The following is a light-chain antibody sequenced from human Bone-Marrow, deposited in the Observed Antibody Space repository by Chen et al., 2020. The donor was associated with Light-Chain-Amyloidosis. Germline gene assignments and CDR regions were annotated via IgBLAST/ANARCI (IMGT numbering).Light chain of an antibody. Sequence: ELVFTQSPGTLSLSPGEGANLSCRASQTISSNYLTWYQQKFGQAPRLLIYGSSSRVTGIPDRFTGSGSGTDFTLTINRLEPEDFAMYYCQQYGTSPLTFGGGTKVEIK. CDR2: GSS. J-gene: IGKJ4*01. V-gene: IGKV3-20*01. CDR3: QQYGTSPLT. CDR1: QTISSNY.